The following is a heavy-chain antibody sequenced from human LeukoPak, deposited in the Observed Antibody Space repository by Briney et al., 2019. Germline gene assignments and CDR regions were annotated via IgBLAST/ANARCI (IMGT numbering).Heavy chain of an antibody. D-gene: IGHD6-13*01. CDR3: ARDLSGVVAAAGTGGDYYYGMDV. CDR1: GYTFTSYY. J-gene: IGHJ6*02. V-gene: IGHV1-46*01. Sequence: APVKVSCKASGYTFTSYYMHWVRQAPGQGLEWMGIINPSGGSTSYAQKFQGRVTMTRDTSTSTVYMELSSLRSEDTAVYYCARDLSGVVAAAGTGGDYYYGMDVWGQGTTVTVSS. CDR2: INPSGGST.